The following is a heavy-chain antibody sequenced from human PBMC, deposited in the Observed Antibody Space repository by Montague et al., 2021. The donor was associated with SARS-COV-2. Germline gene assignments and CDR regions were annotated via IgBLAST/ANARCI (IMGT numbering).Heavy chain of an antibody. Sequence: SETLSLTCTVSGGSVSSGGYYWSWIRQPPGKGLEWIGYIYYSGSTNYNPSLKSRVTISIDTSKNQFSLKLTSVTAVDTAVYYCARVSLAAAATKSDYWGQGTLVTVSS. CDR1: GGSVSSGGYY. CDR2: IYYSGST. CDR3: ARVSLAAAATKSDY. J-gene: IGHJ4*02. D-gene: IGHD6-13*01. V-gene: IGHV4-61*08.